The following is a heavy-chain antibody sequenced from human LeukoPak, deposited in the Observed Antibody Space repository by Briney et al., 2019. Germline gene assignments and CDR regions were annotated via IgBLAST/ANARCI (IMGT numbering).Heavy chain of an antibody. CDR3: ASLAVAAPDAFDI. V-gene: IGHV3-21*01. Sequence: GGSLRLSCAASGFTFSSYSMNWVRQAPGKGQEWVSSISSSSSYIYYADSVKGRFTISRDNAKNSLYLQMNSLRAEDTAVYYCASLAVAAPDAFDIWGQGTMVTVSS. CDR1: GFTFSSYS. D-gene: IGHD6-19*01. CDR2: ISSSSSYI. J-gene: IGHJ3*02.